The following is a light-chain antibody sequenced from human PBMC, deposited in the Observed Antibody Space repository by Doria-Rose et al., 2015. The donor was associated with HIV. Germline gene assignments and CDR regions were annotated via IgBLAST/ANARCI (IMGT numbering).Light chain of an antibody. Sequence: TQSPESLGMSLGERATLNCKSNQSHLYTSKNYLAWNQQKPGQPPKLLIYWASTRQSGVPARFSGSGSGTDFTLTISSLEAEDVAVYYCQQYYDTPSFGPGTTVDIK. V-gene: IGKV4-1*01. CDR3: QQYYDTPS. J-gene: IGKJ3*01. CDR1: QSHLYTSKNY. CDR2: WAS.